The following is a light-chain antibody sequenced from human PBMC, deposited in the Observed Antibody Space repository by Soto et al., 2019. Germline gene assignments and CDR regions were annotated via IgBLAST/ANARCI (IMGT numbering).Light chain of an antibody. CDR3: QQRDDWPPSIT. CDR1: QSVNNY. V-gene: IGKV3-11*01. Sequence: PGDRATLSCRASQSVNNYLAWYQQKPGQAPRLLIYDASNRATGIPARFSGSGSGTDFTLTISSLEPEDFAVYYCQQRDDWPPSITFGQGTRLEI. CDR2: DAS. J-gene: IGKJ5*01.